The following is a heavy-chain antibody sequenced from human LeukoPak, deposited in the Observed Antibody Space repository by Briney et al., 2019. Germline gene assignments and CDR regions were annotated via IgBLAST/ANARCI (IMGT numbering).Heavy chain of an antibody. CDR3: ARVLRFLEWPDY. V-gene: IGHV1-18*01. CDR1: GYTFTSYX. Sequence: ASVKVSCKASGYTFTSYXISWVRQAPGQGLEWMGWISAYNGNTNYAQKLQGRVTMTTDTSTSTAYMELRSLRSDDTAVYYCARVLRFLEWPDYWGQGTLVTVSS. D-gene: IGHD3-3*01. CDR2: ISAYNGNT. J-gene: IGHJ4*02.